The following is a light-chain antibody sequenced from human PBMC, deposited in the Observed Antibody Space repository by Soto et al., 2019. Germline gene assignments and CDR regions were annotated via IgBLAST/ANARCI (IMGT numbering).Light chain of an antibody. Sequence: EIVLTQSPDTLSLSPGERATLSCRSRQSVNNKYLVWYQQKPGQAPRLLIYGASNRATGIPDRFSGSGSGTDFTLTISRLEPEDFAVYYCQHYGDSPPRAFGQGTNVEIK. CDR1: QSVNNKY. J-gene: IGKJ1*01. CDR3: QHYGDSPPRA. V-gene: IGKV3-20*01. CDR2: GAS.